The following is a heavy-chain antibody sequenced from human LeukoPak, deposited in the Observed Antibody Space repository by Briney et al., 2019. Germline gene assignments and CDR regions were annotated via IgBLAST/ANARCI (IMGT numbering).Heavy chain of an antibody. CDR3: ARTGLMVYALYYFDY. J-gene: IGHJ4*02. Sequence: SVKVSCKASGGTFSSYAISWVRQAPGQGLEWMGRIIPILGIANYAQKFQGRVTITADKSTSTAYMELSSLRSEDTAVYYCARTGLMVYALYYFDYWGQGTLVTVSS. CDR1: GGTFSSYA. D-gene: IGHD2-8*01. CDR2: IIPILGIA. V-gene: IGHV1-69*04.